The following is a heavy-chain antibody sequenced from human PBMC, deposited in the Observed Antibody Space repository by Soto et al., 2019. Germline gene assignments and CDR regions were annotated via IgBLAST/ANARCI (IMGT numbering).Heavy chain of an antibody. CDR3: AKAVTLVRGINPYSYGLDV. D-gene: IGHD3-10*01. CDR2: ISGGGGST. V-gene: IGHV3-23*01. J-gene: IGHJ6*02. Sequence: GGSLRLSCAVSGFPFSSYVMTWVRQAPGKGLEWVSVISGGGGSTNYAESVKGRFAISRDNSENTLYLQMNSLRAEDTAVYYCAKAVTLVRGINPYSYGLDVWGQGTTVTVSS. CDR1: GFPFSSYV.